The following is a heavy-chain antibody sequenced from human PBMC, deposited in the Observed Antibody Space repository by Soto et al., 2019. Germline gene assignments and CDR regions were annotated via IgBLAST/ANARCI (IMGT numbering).Heavy chain of an antibody. CDR3: ARGLEATGFGEGYYYGMDV. CDR2: IWYDGSNK. CDR1: GFTFSSYG. J-gene: IGHJ6*02. D-gene: IGHD3-10*01. V-gene: IGHV3-33*01. Sequence: PGGSLRLSCAASGFTFSSYGMHWVRQAPGKGLEWVAVIWYDGSNKYYADSVKGRFTISRDNSKNTLYLQMNSLRAEDTAVYYCARGLEATGFGEGYYYGMDVWGQGTTVTVSS.